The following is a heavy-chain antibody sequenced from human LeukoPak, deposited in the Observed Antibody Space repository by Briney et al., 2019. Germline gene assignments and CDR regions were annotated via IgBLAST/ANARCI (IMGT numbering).Heavy chain of an antibody. CDR2: ISSSSSYI. Sequence: GGSLRLSCAASGFTFSSYSMNWVRQAPGKGLEWVSSISSSSSYIYYADSVKGRFTISRDNAKNSLYLQMTSLRAEDTAVYYCARALNTGIAAAGPPGYFDYWGQGTLVTVSS. CDR3: ARALNTGIAAAGPPGYFDY. V-gene: IGHV3-21*01. CDR1: GFTFSSYS. D-gene: IGHD6-13*01. J-gene: IGHJ4*02.